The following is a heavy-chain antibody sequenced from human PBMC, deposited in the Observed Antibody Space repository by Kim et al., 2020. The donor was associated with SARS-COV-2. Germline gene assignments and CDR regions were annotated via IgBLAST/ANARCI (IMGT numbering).Heavy chain of an antibody. Sequence: GGSLRLSCAASGFTFSSYAMSWVRQAPGKGLEWVSAISGSGGSTYYADSVKGRFTISRDNSKNTLYLQMNSLRAEDTAVYYCAKVAPKFRGYRYAFDIWGQGTMVTVSS. CDR1: GFTFSSYA. CDR2: ISGSGGST. CDR3: AKVAPKFRGYRYAFDI. J-gene: IGHJ3*02. D-gene: IGHD5-18*01. V-gene: IGHV3-23*01.